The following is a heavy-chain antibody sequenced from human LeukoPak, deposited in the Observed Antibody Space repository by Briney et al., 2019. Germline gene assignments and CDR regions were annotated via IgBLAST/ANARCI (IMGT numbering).Heavy chain of an antibody. V-gene: IGHV3-23*01. CDR1: GFTFSTYG. D-gene: IGHD6-19*01. CDR2: ISGSGIST. Sequence: TGGSLRLSCAASGFTFSTYGMSWARQAPGKGLEWVSAISGSGISTYYTDSVKGRFTISRDNSKNTLYLQMNSLRAEDTAVYYCANMPESSGWYNFDNWRQGTLATVSS. J-gene: IGHJ4*02. CDR3: ANMPESSGWYNFDN.